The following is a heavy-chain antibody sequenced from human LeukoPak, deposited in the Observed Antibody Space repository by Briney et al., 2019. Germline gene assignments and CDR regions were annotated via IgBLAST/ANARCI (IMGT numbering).Heavy chain of an antibody. CDR3: AKGRGMLYLMHAFDI. CDR2: ISGSGGST. V-gene: IGHV3-23*01. J-gene: IGHJ3*02. CDR1: GFTLSSYA. D-gene: IGHD2-8*01. Sequence: GGSLRLSCAASGFTLSSYAMSWVRQAPGKGLEWVSAISGSGGSTYYADSVKGRFTISRDNSKNTLYLQMNSLRAEDTAVYYCAKGRGMLYLMHAFDIWGQGTMVTVSS.